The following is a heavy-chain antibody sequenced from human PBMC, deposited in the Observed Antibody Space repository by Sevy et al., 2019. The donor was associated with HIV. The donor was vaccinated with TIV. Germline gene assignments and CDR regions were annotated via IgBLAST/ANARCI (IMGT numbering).Heavy chain of an antibody. CDR2: IYSGGST. V-gene: IGHV3-53*01. D-gene: IGHD2-15*01. Sequence: GGSLRLSCAASGFTVSSNYMSWVRQAPGKGLEWVSVIYSGGSTYYADSVKGGFTISRDNSKNTLYLQMNSLRAEDTAVYYCARVLRIDCSGGSCYPFDYWGQGTLVTVSS. J-gene: IGHJ4*02. CDR1: GFTVSSNY. CDR3: ARVLRIDCSGGSCYPFDY.